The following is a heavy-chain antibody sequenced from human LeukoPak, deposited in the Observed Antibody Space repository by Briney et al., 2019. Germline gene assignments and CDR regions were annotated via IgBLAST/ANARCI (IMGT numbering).Heavy chain of an antibody. CDR1: GYTFTGYY. CDR2: INPNSGGT. Sequence: ASVKVSCKASGYTFTGYYIHWVRQAPGQGLEWVGWINPNSGGTNYAQKFQGRVTMTSDTFISTGFMELSRLRSGEPAVYYCARNQPFGYSYGSGTRDAFDIWGQGTMITVSS. D-gene: IGHD5-18*01. CDR3: ARNQPFGYSYGSGTRDAFDI. V-gene: IGHV1-2*02. J-gene: IGHJ3*02.